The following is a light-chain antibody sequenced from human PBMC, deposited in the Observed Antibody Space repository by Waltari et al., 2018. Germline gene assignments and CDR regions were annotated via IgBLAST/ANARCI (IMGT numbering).Light chain of an antibody. J-gene: IGKJ1*01. CDR2: GAS. Sequence: EIVMTQSPATLSVSPGERATLSCRASQSVSSKLAWYQQKPGQAPRLLIYGASTRATGVPARFSGSGSGPEYILTISSLQSEDFAVYYCQHHNNWPRTFGQGTKVEIK. V-gene: IGKV3-15*01. CDR3: QHHNNWPRT. CDR1: QSVSSK.